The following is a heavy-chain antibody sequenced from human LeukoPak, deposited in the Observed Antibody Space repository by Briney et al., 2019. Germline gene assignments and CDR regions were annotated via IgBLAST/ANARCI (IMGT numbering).Heavy chain of an antibody. CDR1: GGTFSSYA. V-gene: IGHV1-69*04. Sequence: GATVKVSRKASGGTFSSYAISWVRQAPGQGLEWMGRIIPILGIANYAQKFQGRVTITADKSTSTAYMELSSLRSEDTAVYYCASDITMVRGVNYYGMDVWGQGTTVTVSS. J-gene: IGHJ6*02. D-gene: IGHD3-10*01. CDR3: ASDITMVRGVNYYGMDV. CDR2: IIPILGIA.